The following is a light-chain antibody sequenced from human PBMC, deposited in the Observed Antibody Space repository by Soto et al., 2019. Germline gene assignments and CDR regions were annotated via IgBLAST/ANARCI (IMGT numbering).Light chain of an antibody. CDR1: SFNIGAGYD. CDR3: QSYDSSLSGWV. CDR2: GNS. V-gene: IGLV1-40*01. J-gene: IGLJ7*01. Sequence: QSVLTQPPSVSGAPGQRVTISCTGSSFNIGAGYDVHWYQQLPGTAPKLLIYGNSNGPSGVPDRFSGSKSGTSASLAITGLQAEDEADYYCQSYDSSLSGWVFGGGTQLTVL.